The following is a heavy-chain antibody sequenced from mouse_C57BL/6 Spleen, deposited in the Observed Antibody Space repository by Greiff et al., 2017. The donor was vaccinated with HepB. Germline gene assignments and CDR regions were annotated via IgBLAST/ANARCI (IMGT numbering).Heavy chain of an antibody. CDR1: GYAFSSSW. V-gene: IGHV1-82*01. J-gene: IGHJ4*01. CDR2: IYPGDGDT. CDR3: ASLTTGGYAMDY. Sequence: QVQLQQSGPELVKPGASVKISCKASGYAFSSSWMNWVKQRPGKGLEWIGRIYPGDGDTNYNGKFKGKATLTADKSSSTAYMQLSSLTSEDSAVYFCASLTTGGYAMDYWGQGTSVTVSS. D-gene: IGHD1-1*01.